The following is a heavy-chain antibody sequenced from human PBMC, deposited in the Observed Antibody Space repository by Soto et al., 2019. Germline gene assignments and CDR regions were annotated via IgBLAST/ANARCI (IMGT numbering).Heavy chain of an antibody. CDR1: GFTVSDHD. J-gene: IGHJ6*02. D-gene: IGHD5-18*01. CDR2: ISGSGTYT. Sequence: QVQLVESGGGLVKPGGSLRLSCAVSGFTVSDHDMTWIRQAPGKGLEWVAYISGSGTYTNYADSVKGRFIISRDIAQNSQWLQINSLRAEDATVYYCARSSGWRQVVGYNYGLDLWGQGTAVTVSS. V-gene: IGHV3-11*06. CDR3: ARSSGWRQVVGYNYGLDL.